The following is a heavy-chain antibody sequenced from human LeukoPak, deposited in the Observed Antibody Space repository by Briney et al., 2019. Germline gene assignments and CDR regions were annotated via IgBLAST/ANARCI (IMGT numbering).Heavy chain of an antibody. J-gene: IGHJ4*02. CDR3: AKGLWGTY. CDR2: INSDGSST. Sequence: GGSLRLSCEASGFTFGSHWMHWVRQAPGKGLVWVSRINSDGSSTNYADSVKGRFTISRDNAKNSLFLQMNSLRAEDTAVYYCAKGLWGTYGGQGTLVTVSS. CDR1: GFTFGSHW. D-gene: IGHD3-16*01. V-gene: IGHV3-74*01.